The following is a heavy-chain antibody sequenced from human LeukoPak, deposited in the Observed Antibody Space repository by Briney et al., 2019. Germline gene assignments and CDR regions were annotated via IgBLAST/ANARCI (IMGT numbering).Heavy chain of an antibody. J-gene: IGHJ3*02. CDR3: AKDHENTAVLLFLPNAFDI. CDR1: GFTFSSYA. Sequence: GGSLRLSCAASGFTFSSYAMSWVRQAPGKRLEWVSAISGSGGSTYYADSVKGRFTISRDNSKNTLYLQMNSLRAEDTAVYYCAKDHENTAVLLFLPNAFDIWGQGTMVTVSS. CDR2: ISGSGGST. V-gene: IGHV3-23*01. D-gene: IGHD3-3*01.